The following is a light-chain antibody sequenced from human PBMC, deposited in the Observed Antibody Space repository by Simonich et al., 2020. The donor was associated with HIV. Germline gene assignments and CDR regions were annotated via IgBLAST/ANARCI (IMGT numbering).Light chain of an antibody. CDR2: KAS. J-gene: IGKJ5*01. CDR3: QQYNSYSIT. CDR1: QSISSW. V-gene: IGKV1-5*03. Sequence: DIQMTQSPSTLSASVGNRVTITCRASQSISSWLAWYQQKPGKAPKLLFYKASRLESGVPSRFSGSGSGTEFTLTISSLQPDDFATYYCQQYNSYSITFGQGTRLEIK.